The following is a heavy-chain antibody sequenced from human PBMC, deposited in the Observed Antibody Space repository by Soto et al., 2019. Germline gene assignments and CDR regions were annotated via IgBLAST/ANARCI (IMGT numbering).Heavy chain of an antibody. Sequence: TCSVAEGSGSSGSSYRSWIRQPPGKGLEWIGYIYYSGSTNYNPSLKSRVTISVDTSKNQFSLKLSSVTAADTAVYYCARASATLFDYWGQGTLVTVSS. J-gene: IGHJ4*02. V-gene: IGHV4-61*01. CDR1: EGSGSSGSSY. CDR3: ARASATLFDY. CDR2: IYYSGST.